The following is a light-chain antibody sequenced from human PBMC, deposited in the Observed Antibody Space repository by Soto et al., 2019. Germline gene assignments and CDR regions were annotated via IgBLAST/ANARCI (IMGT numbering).Light chain of an antibody. J-gene: IGKJ4*01. CDR3: QQRINSLT. V-gene: IGKV3-11*01. Sequence: EIVLTQSPATLSLSPGERAILSCRASQSVGSNLAGYQQKPGQAPRLLIYDASTRATGIPARFSGSGSGTDFTLTISSLEPEDFAVYFCQQRINSLTFGGGTKVEIK. CDR2: DAS. CDR1: QSVGSN.